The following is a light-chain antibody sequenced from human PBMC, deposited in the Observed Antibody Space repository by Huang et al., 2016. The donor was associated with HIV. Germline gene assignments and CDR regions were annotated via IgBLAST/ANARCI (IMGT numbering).Light chain of an antibody. CDR1: QSISSW. Sequence: DIQMTQSPSTLFASVGDRVTITCRVSQSISSWLAWYQQKPGKAPNLLSYKASSLESGVPSRCSGSGSGAEFTLTISSLQPDDFATYYCQQYNSYPTWTFGPGTKVDIK. J-gene: IGKJ3*01. CDR3: QQYNSYPTWT. V-gene: IGKV1-5*03. CDR2: KAS.